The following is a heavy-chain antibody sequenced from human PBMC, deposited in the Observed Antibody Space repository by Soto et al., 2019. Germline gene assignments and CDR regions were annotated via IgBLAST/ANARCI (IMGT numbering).Heavy chain of an antibody. V-gene: IGHV4-59*08. J-gene: IGHJ4*02. D-gene: IGHD3-10*01. CDR2: IYYSGST. Sequence: QVQLQESGPGLVKPSETLSLTCTVSGGSISSYYWSWIRQPPGKGLEWIGYIYYSGSTNYNPSLRTRATISVDTSKNQFSVKLCSVTAANRAVYYCAGGGFGELSGYWGQGTLVTVSS. CDR3: AGGGFGELSGY. CDR1: GGSISSYY.